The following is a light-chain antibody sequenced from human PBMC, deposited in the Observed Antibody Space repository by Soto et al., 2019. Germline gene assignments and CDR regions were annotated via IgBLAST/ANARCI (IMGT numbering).Light chain of an antibody. J-gene: IGKJ1*01. Sequence: AIQMTQSPSSLSASVGDRVTITCRASQGIRNDLGWYQQKPGKAPKLLIYAASFLQSGFPSRFSGSGFGKVFIFTFSGLQPEDFATYYCLQDYNSPQPFGQGTKV. CDR3: LQDYNSPQP. CDR1: QGIRND. CDR2: AAS. V-gene: IGKV1-6*01.